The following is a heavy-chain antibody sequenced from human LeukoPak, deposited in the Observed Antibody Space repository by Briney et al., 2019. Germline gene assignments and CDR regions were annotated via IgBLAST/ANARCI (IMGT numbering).Heavy chain of an antibody. Sequence: GASVKVSCKPSGYTFTSYGISWVRQAPGQGLEWMGWISAYNGNTNYAQKLQGRVTMTTDTSTSIAYMELRSLRSDDTAVYYCARDDIVVVPAASTAFDPWGQGTLVTVSS. V-gene: IGHV1-18*01. CDR3: ARDDIVVVPAASTAFDP. D-gene: IGHD2-2*01. CDR1: GYTFTSYG. CDR2: ISAYNGNT. J-gene: IGHJ5*02.